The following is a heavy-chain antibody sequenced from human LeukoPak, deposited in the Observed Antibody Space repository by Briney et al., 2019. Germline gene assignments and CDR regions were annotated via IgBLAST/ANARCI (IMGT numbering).Heavy chain of an antibody. J-gene: IGHJ3*02. CDR2: ISSSSSYI. Sequence: GGSLRLSCAASGSTFSSYSMNWVRQAPGKGLEWVSSISSSSSYIYYADSVKGRFTISRDNAKNSLYLQMNSLRAEDTAVYYCASVEIWGAFDIWGQGTMVTVSS. D-gene: IGHD7-27*01. V-gene: IGHV3-21*01. CDR1: GSTFSSYS. CDR3: ASVEIWGAFDI.